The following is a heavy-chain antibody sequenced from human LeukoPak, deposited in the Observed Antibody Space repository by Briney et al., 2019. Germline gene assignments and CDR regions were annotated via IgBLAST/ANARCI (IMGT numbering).Heavy chain of an antibody. V-gene: IGHV3-74*01. CDR1: GFTFSSNW. CDR3: VRDLGGRSGH. D-gene: IGHD1-26*01. J-gene: IGHJ4*02. Sequence: PGGSLRLSCAASGFTFSSNWMHWVRQAPGKGLVWVSRINEDGSTTNYADSVKDRSTIFRDNAKNTLHLQMNSLRAEDTAVYYCVRDLGGRSGHWGQGTLVTVSS. CDR2: INEDGSTT.